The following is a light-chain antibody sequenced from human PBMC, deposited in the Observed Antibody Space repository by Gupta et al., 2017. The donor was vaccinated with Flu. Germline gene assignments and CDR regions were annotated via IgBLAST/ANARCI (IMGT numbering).Light chain of an antibody. CDR3: AAWDNSLNGHYV. V-gene: IGLV1-44*01. CDR2: GNS. J-gene: IGLJ1*01. Sequence: QSVLAQPPSASETPGQRVTISCSGSSSNIGSNPVNWYQQVPGTAPKLLIYGNSQRPSGVPDRFSGPKSGTSASLAISRLQSEDEADYYCAAWDNSLNGHYVFGTGTKVTVL. CDR1: SSNIGSNP.